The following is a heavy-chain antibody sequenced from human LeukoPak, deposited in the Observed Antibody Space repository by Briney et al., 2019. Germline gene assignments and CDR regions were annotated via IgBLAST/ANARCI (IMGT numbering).Heavy chain of an antibody. CDR3: TRSLGYSDY. CDR2: ITSSSSTI. V-gene: IGHV3-48*04. Sequence: PGGSLRLSCAASGFSFISYSMSWVRQAPGKGLEWVSYITSSSSTIYYADSVKGRFTISRDNAKNSLFLQMTSLRAEDTAVYYCTRSLGYSDYWGQGTLVTVSS. CDR1: GFSFISYS. D-gene: IGHD3-16*01. J-gene: IGHJ4*02.